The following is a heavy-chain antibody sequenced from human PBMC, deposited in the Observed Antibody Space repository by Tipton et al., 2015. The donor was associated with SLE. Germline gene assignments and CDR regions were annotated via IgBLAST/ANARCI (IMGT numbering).Heavy chain of an antibody. J-gene: IGHJ5*02. CDR1: GFTFDDYA. Sequence: SLRLSCAASGFTFDDYAMHWVRQAPGKGLEWVSGISWNSGSIGYADSVKGRFTISRDNAKNSLYLQMNSLRAEDTALYYCAKENYSSRGRWFDPWGQGTLVTVSS. CDR2: ISWNSGSI. CDR3: AKENYSSRGRWFDP. D-gene: IGHD6-13*01. V-gene: IGHV3-9*01.